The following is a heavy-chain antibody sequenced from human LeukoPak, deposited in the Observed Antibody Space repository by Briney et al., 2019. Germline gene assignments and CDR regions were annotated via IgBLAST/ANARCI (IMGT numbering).Heavy chain of an antibody. CDR1: GFTFSSKW. Sequence: GGSLRLSCAASGFTFSSKWMSWVRQAPGKGLEWVAVISYDGNNKYYVDSVKGRFTISRDNAKKTLYLDMNSLRVDDTAIYYCATSRVFDYWGQGILVTVSS. CDR2: ISYDGNNK. CDR3: ATSRVFDY. V-gene: IGHV3-7*01. J-gene: IGHJ4*02.